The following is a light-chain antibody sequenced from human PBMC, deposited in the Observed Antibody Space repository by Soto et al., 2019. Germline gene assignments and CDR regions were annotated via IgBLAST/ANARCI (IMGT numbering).Light chain of an antibody. J-gene: IGLJ1*01. Sequence: QSVLTQPASVSGSPGQSITISCTGTSDDVGGYNYVSWYQQLPGKAPKLVIYDVTHRPSGVSNRFSGSRSGNTASLTISGLQAEDEADYYCTSFTSGITPYVLGTGTKVTVL. CDR3: TSFTSGITPYV. V-gene: IGLV2-14*01. CDR2: DVT. CDR1: SDDVGGYNY.